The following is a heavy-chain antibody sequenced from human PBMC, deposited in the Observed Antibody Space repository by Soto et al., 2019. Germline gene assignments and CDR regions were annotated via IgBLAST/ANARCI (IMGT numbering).Heavy chain of an antibody. D-gene: IGHD2-21*02. CDR3: ARAMMTDYYYYYMDV. V-gene: IGHV1-2*04. J-gene: IGHJ6*03. CDR1: GYTFTGYY. CDR2: INPNSGGT. Sequence: ASVKVSCKASGYTFTGYYMHWVRQAPGQGLEWMGWINPNSGGTNYAQKFQGWVTMTRDTSISTAYMELSRLRSDDTAVYYCARAMMTDYYYYYMDVWGKGTTVTVSS.